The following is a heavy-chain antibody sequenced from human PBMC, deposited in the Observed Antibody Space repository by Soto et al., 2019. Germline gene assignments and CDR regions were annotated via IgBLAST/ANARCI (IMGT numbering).Heavy chain of an antibody. J-gene: IGHJ6*03. CDR3: ARDSGDYYYYYMDV. V-gene: IGHV1-46*01. Sequence: GASVKVSCKASGYTFTSYYMHWVRQAPGQGLEWMGIINPSGGNTRYAEKFQGRVTMTRDTSASTAYMELSSLRSEDTAVYYCARDSGDYYYYYMDVWGKGTTVTVSS. D-gene: IGHD2-8*02. CDR2: INPSGGNT. CDR1: GYTFTSYY.